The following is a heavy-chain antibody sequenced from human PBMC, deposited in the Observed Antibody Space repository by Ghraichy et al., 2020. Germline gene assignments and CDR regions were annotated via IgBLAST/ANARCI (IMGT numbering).Heavy chain of an antibody. CDR1: GFTFGDYA. D-gene: IGHD2-21*02. CDR2: IRSKAYGGTT. J-gene: IGHJ1*01. V-gene: IGHV3-49*04. CDR3: TRDQGYCGGDCYSEYFQH. Sequence: GESLNISCTASGFTFGDYAMSWVRQAPGKGLEWVGFIRSKAYGGTTEYAASVKGRFTISRDDSKSIAYLQMNSLKTEDTAVYYCTRDQGYCGGDCYSEYFQHWGQGTLVTVSA.